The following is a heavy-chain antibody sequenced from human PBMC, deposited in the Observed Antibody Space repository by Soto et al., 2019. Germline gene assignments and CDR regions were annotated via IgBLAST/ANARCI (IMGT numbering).Heavy chain of an antibody. CDR2: IYHSGST. Sequence: SETLSLTCAVSGGSISSGGYSWSWIRQPPGKGLEWTGYIYHSGSTYYNPSLKSRVTISVDRSKNQFSLKLSSVTAADTAVYYCARVPGPWGQGTTVTVSS. J-gene: IGHJ6*02. CDR3: ARVPGP. CDR1: GGSISSGGYS. V-gene: IGHV4-30-2*01.